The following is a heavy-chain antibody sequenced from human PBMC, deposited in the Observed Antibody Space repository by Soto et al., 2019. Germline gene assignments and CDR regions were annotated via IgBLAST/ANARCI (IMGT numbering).Heavy chain of an antibody. CDR1: GFTFNIYT. V-gene: IGHV3-23*01. CDR2: IGARGSDT. J-gene: IGHJ4*02. D-gene: IGHD5-12*01. CDR3: AKGGTYHIGDFDS. Sequence: PGGSLRLSCAASGFTFNIYTMSWVRQAPGKGLERVSGIGARGSDTYFPDSVKGRFTISRDNSMDMVYLQMNSLRAEDTAVYFCAKGGTYHIGDFDSWGQGTLVTVSS.